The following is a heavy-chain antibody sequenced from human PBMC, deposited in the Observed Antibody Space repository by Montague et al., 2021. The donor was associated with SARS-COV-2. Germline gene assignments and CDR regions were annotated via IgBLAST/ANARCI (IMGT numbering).Heavy chain of an antibody. D-gene: IGHD3-10*01. CDR2: IYYSGST. J-gene: IGHJ5*02. CDR1: GGSISSSSYY. CDR3: ARPLNLYYYGSGSYSSWFDP. V-gene: IGHV4-39*01. Sequence: SETLSLTCTVSGGSISSSSYYWGWIRQPPGKGLEWIGSIYYSGSTYSTPPPKSRAPISGDPSKNQFSLKLSPVTAADTAVYYCARPLNLYYYGSGSYSSWFDPWGQGTLVTVSS.